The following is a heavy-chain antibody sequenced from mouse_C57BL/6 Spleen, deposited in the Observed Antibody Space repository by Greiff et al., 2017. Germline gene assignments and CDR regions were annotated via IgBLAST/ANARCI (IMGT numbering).Heavy chain of an antibody. CDR3: ARGNYGYDFGLMDY. Sequence: EVQLVESGGGLVKPGGSLKLSCAASGFTFSDYGMHWVRQAPEKGLEWVAYISSGSSTIYYADTVKGRFTISRDNAKNTLFLQMTSLRSEDTAMYYGARGNYGYDFGLMDYWGQGTSVTVSS. J-gene: IGHJ4*01. CDR2: ISSGSSTI. D-gene: IGHD2-2*01. CDR1: GFTFSDYG. V-gene: IGHV5-17*01.